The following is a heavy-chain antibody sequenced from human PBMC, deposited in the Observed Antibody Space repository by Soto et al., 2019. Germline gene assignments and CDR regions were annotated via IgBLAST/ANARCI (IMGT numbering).Heavy chain of an antibody. D-gene: IGHD5-12*01. CDR2: VSYSGST. V-gene: IGHV4-59*01. Sequence: NPSETLSLTCTVSGGSISTYYWSWIRQPPGKGLEWMGYVSYSGSTNYNPSLKSRVTISVDKSKNQFSLKLSSVTAADTAVYYCARGAAYSGYDFGRFDPWGQGALVTVSS. J-gene: IGHJ5*02. CDR1: GGSISTYY. CDR3: ARGAAYSGYDFGRFDP.